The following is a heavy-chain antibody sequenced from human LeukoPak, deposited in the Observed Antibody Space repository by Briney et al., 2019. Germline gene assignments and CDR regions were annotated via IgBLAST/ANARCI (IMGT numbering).Heavy chain of an antibody. Sequence: SETLSLTCTVSGGSISSSSYYWDWIRQPPGKGLEWIGSIYYSGSTYYNPSLKSRVTISVDTSKNHFSLRLSSVTAADTAVYFCARIDWNPDYWGQGTLVTVSS. D-gene: IGHD3-9*01. CDR2: IYYSGST. CDR1: GGSISSSSYY. V-gene: IGHV4-39*02. CDR3: ARIDWNPDY. J-gene: IGHJ4*02.